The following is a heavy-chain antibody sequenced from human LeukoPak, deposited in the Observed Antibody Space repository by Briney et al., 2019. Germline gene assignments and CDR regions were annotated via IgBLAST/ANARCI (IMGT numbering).Heavy chain of an antibody. V-gene: IGHV3-30*02. CDR2: IRYDGSNK. Sequence: GGSLRLSCAASGFTFSSYGMHWVRQAPGKGLEWVAFIRYDGSNKYYADSVKGRFTISRDNAKNSLYLQMNSLRAEDTAVYYCARDQTQWLLPGNLDYWGQGTLVTVSS. J-gene: IGHJ4*02. CDR1: GFTFSSYG. CDR3: ARDQTQWLLPGNLDY. D-gene: IGHD3-22*01.